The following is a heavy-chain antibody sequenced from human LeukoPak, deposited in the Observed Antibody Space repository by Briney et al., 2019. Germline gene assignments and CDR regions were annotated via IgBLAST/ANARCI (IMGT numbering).Heavy chain of an antibody. J-gene: IGHJ5*02. D-gene: IGHD5-24*01. CDR3: ARSGGYNFIGWFDP. Sequence: SETLSLTCTVSAASISSYYWSWIRQPAGKGLEWIGHIHTSGSTNYNPSLKSRVTMSVDTSKNQFSLQLNSVTPEDTAVYYCARSGGYNFIGWFDPWGQGTLVTVSS. CDR1: AASISSYY. V-gene: IGHV4-4*07. CDR2: IHTSGST.